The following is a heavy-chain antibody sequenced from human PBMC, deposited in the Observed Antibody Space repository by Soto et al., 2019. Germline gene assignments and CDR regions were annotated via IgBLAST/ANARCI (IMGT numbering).Heavy chain of an antibody. J-gene: IGHJ4*02. D-gene: IGHD6-13*01. CDR3: ARDLYSSSWVPN. CDR2: IIPIFGTA. CDR1: GGTFSSYA. Sequence: SVKVSCKASGGTFSSYAISWVRQAPGQGLEWMGGIIPIFGTANYAQKFQGRVTITADESTSTAYMELSSLRSEDTAVYYCARDLYSSSWVPNWGQGTLVTVSS. V-gene: IGHV1-69*13.